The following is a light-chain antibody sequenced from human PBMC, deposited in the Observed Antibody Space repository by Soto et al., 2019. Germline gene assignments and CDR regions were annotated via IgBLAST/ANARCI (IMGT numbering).Light chain of an antibody. Sequence: EIVMTQSPATLSVSPGEGATLSCRASQSVSSNLAWYQQKPGQAPRLLIYDASTWATGIPARFDGSGSGTEFTLTISSLQSEDFAVYYCQQYNKWPLPFGGGTRVEIK. J-gene: IGKJ4*01. V-gene: IGKV3-15*01. CDR2: DAS. CDR1: QSVSSN. CDR3: QQYNKWPLP.